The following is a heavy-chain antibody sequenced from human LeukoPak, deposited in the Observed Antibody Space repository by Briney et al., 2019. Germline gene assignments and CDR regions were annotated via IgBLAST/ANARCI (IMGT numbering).Heavy chain of an antibody. V-gene: IGHV1-69*05. CDR1: GGTFSSYA. CDR3: ARGRGCSSTSCYSSYYYYYMDV. Sequence: EASVKVSCKASGGTFSSYAISWVRQAPGQGLEWMGGIITIFGTANYAQKFQGRVTITTDESTSTAYMELSSLRSEDTAVYYCARGRGCSSTSCYSSYYYYYMDVWGKGTTVTVSS. J-gene: IGHJ6*03. D-gene: IGHD2-2*02. CDR2: IITIFGTA.